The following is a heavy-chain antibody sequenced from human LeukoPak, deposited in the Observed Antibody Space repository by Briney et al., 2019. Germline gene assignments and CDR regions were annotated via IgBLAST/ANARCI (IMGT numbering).Heavy chain of an antibody. CDR2: IIPIFGTA. D-gene: IGHD1-1*01. J-gene: IGHJ5*02. CDR3: AKEVGTYNWFDP. V-gene: IGHV1-69*05. CDR1: GGTFSSYA. Sequence: SVKVSCKASGGTFSSYAISWVRQAPGQGLEWMGGIIPIFGTANYAQKFQGRVTITTDESTSTAYMELSSLRSEDTAVHYCAKEVGTYNWFDPWGQGTLVTVSS.